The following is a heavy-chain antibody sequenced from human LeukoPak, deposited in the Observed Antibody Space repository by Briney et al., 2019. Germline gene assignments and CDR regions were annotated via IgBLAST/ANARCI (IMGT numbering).Heavy chain of an antibody. J-gene: IGHJ6*02. CDR3: AKRASIAVAGTIGNFYGMDV. D-gene: IGHD6-19*01. CDR2: ISYDGGNK. Sequence: GGSLRLSCAASGFTFSSYGMHWVRQAPGKGLEWVAVISYDGGNKYYADSVKGRFTISRDNSKNTLYLQMNSLRAEDTAMYYCAKRASIAVAGTIGNFYGMDVWGQGTTVTVSS. CDR1: GFTFSSYG. V-gene: IGHV3-30*18.